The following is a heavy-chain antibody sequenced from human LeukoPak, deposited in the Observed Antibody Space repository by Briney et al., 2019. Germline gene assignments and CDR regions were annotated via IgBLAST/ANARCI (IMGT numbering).Heavy chain of an antibody. J-gene: IGHJ4*02. V-gene: IGHV3-48*04. CDR3: ARDGYYYDSSGSYYVSDF. CDR1: GIFFSTYS. CDR2: ITSSSTTI. D-gene: IGHD3-22*01. Sequence: SGGSLRLSCAASGIFFSTYSMNWVRQAPGKGLEWISHITSSSTTIHYADSVRGRFTISRDNAKDILFLQMNSLRAEDTAVYYCARDGYYYDSSGSYYVSDFWGQGTLVTVSS.